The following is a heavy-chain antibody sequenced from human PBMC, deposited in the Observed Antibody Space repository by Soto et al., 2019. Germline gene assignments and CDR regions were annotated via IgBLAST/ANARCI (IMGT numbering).Heavy chain of an antibody. CDR1: GFTFSDYY. CDR2: ISSSGSTI. CDR3: ARVYNYDFWSGSPQGLFDS. D-gene: IGHD3-3*01. J-gene: IGHJ5*01. Sequence: GGSLRLSCAASGFTFSDYYMSWIRQAPGKGLEWVSYISSSGSTIYYADSVKGRFTISRDNAKNSLYLQMNSLRAEDTAVYYCARVYNYDFWSGSPQGLFDSRGQESSVMVSS. V-gene: IGHV3-11*01.